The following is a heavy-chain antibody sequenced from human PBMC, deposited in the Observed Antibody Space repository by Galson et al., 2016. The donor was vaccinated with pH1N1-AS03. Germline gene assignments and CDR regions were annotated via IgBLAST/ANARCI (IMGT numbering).Heavy chain of an antibody. CDR1: GFSLPTSAVG. D-gene: IGHD3-9*01. CDR3: ARTAGWLPDF. CDR2: IYGDDEK. Sequence: PALGKKKKKRTTTCTFSGFSLPTSAVGVVWIRQPPGKALEWLALIYGDDEKSYNSSGKSRLTITKDTSKNRAVLTMTNMDPVETATDYCARTAGWLPDFWGQGTLVTVSS. V-gene: IGHV2-5*02. J-gene: IGHJ4*02.